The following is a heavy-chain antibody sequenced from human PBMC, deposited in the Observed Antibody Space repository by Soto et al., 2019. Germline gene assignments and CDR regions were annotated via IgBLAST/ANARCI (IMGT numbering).Heavy chain of an antibody. CDR3: ARGYCSSTSCYLVY. D-gene: IGHD2-2*01. V-gene: IGHV1-69*13. CDR1: GGTFSSYA. Sequence: GASVKVSCKASGGTFSSYAISWVRQAPGQGLEWMGGIIPIFGTANYAQKFQGRVTITADESTSTAYMELSSLRSEDTAVYYCARGYCSSTSCYLVYWGQGTLVTVSS. CDR2: IIPIFGTA. J-gene: IGHJ4*02.